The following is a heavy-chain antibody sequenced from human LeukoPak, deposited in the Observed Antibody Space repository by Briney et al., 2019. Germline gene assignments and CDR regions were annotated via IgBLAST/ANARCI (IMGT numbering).Heavy chain of an antibody. J-gene: IGHJ4*02. Sequence: GASVKVSCKASGYTFTGYYMHWVRRAPGQGLEWMGWINPNSGGTNYAQKFQGRVTMTRDTSISTAYMELSRLRSDDTAVYYCAKGRIAVAGTEIDYWGQGTLVTVSS. CDR3: AKGRIAVAGTEIDY. D-gene: IGHD6-19*01. V-gene: IGHV1-2*02. CDR2: INPNSGGT. CDR1: GYTFTGYY.